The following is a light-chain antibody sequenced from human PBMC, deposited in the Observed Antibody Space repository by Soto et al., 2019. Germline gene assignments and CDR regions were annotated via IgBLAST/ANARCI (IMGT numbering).Light chain of an antibody. CDR2: WAS. Sequence: DIVMTQSPDSLAVSLGERPTINFKSSQSVLYSSNNKNCLAWYQQKPGQPPKVLISWASAPESGVPDRFSGSGSGTDFTLTISRLPAEDVAVYYCQQYLNHLSFGQGTRLEI. CDR1: QSVLYSSNNKNC. J-gene: IGKJ5*01. V-gene: IGKV4-1*01. CDR3: QQYLNHLS.